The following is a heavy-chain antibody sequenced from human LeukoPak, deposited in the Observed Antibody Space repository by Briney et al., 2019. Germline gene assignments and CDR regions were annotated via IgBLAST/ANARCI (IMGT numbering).Heavy chain of an antibody. D-gene: IGHD3-10*01. V-gene: IGHV4-59*08. CDR1: GGSISSYY. CDR2: IYYSGST. Sequence: SETLSLTCTVSGGSISSYYWSWIRQPPGKGLEWIGYIYYSGSTNYNPSLKSRVTISVDTSKNQFSLKLSSVTAADTAVYYCARAPSRMVRGVIRDRWFDPWGQGTLVTVSS. J-gene: IGHJ5*02. CDR3: ARAPSRMVRGVIRDRWFDP.